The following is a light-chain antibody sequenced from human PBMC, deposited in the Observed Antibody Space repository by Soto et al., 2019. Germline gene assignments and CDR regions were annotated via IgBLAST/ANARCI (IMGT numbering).Light chain of an antibody. CDR3: SSYAGSNNYV. CDR2: EIT. J-gene: IGLJ1*01. V-gene: IGLV2-8*01. Sequence: ALTQPPSASGSPGQSVTISCTGTSSDIGGYNFVSWYQHHPDKAPKLMIYEITKRPSGVPARFSGSKSDNTASLTVSGLQAEDEADYYCSSYAGSNNYVFGTGTKLTVL. CDR1: SSDIGGYNF.